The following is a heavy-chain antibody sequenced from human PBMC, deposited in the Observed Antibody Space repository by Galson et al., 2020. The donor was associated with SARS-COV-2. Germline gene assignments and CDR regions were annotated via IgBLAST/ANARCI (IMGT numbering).Heavy chain of an antibody. V-gene: IGHV4-59*01. D-gene: IGHD3-10*01. Sequence: SETLSLTCNVSGGSINAYYWSWLRQPPGKGLEWIGYIHYIGTTNYNPSLKSRVTISVDTSKNHFSLKLNSVTAADTAIYYCARALSVLDYHYGLDVWGQGTAVTV. CDR3: ARALSVLDYHYGLDV. CDR2: IHYIGTT. J-gene: IGHJ6*02. CDR1: GGSINAYY.